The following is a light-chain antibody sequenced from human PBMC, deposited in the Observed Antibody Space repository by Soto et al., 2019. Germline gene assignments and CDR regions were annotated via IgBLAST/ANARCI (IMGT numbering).Light chain of an antibody. CDR1: ESLFGF. J-gene: IGKJ2*01. Sequence: EIVMTQSPATLSASPGESVSLSCRASESLFGFLAWYQQKPGQAPRLLIYGVSTKATGVPARFSGSGSAADFTLTISSVQSDDSAVYDRHSYNDWPCVFGQGTKLEI. CDR2: GVS. V-gene: IGKV3-15*01. CDR3: HSYNDWPCV.